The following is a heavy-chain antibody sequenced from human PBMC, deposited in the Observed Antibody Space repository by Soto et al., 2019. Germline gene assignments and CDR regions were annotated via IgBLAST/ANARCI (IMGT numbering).Heavy chain of an antibody. J-gene: IGHJ5*01. CDR2: ISSSGLTT. Sequence: GGSLRLSCQAPGFNFRMYEMHWVRKAPGKGLEWVSYISSSGLTTYYADFAEGRFTISRDNAKDSLYLHLNSLRVGGTAVYYCARYGTRGDWWGLGTQVTVSS. V-gene: IGHV3-48*03. CDR3: ARYGTRGDW. D-gene: IGHD3-10*01. CDR1: GFNFRMYE.